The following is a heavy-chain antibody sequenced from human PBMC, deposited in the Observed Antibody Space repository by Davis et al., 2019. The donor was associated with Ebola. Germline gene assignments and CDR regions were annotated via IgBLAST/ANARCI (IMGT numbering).Heavy chain of an antibody. Sequence: GGSLRLSCVASGFTFGSYTMNWVRQAPGKGLEWVSSISSSSSYIYYSDSEKGRFTVSRDNAKNSLYLQMNSLRAEDTAVYYCAREGGTYYYYYGLDVWGKGTTVTVSS. V-gene: IGHV3-21*01. D-gene: IGHD3-16*01. CDR1: GFTFGSYT. J-gene: IGHJ6*04. CDR3: AREGGTYYYYYGLDV. CDR2: ISSSSSYI.